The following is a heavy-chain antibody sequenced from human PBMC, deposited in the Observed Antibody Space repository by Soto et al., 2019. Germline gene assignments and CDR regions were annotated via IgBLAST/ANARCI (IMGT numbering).Heavy chain of an antibody. V-gene: IGHV4-39*01. CDR1: DYSITSHSYY. J-gene: IGHJ5*02. CDR2: IHYSGTS. D-gene: IGHD2-21*01. Sequence: NPSETLSLTCTVIDYSITSHSYYWGWIRQSPGTEMQWIGSIHYSGTSYYNPSLKSRVTIFVDTSKNQLSLKLSSVTAADTAVYYCARHWIAGSSIPWGQGTLVTVSS. CDR3: ARHWIAGSSIP.